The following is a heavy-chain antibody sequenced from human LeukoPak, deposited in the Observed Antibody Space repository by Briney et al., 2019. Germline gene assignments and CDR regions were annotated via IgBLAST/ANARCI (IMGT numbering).Heavy chain of an antibody. Sequence: GASVKVSCKASGYTFTSYAMHGVRQAPGQRLEWMGWINAGNGNTKYSQKFQGRVTITRDTSATTAYMELSSLRSEDTAVYYCARDEGYSSSVPFDPWGQGTLVTVSS. D-gene: IGHD6-13*01. CDR1: GYTFTSYA. CDR3: ARDEGYSSSVPFDP. J-gene: IGHJ5*02. CDR2: INAGNGNT. V-gene: IGHV1-3*01.